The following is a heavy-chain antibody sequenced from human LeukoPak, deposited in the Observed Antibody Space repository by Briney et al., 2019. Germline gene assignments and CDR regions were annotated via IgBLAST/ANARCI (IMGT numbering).Heavy chain of an antibody. Sequence: PSETLSLTCTVSGGSISSGSYYWSWIRQPAGKGLEWIGRIYTSGSTNYNPSLKSRVTISVDTSKNQFSLKLSSVTAADTAVYYCAREGRRQLWLIRYFDYWGQGTLVTVSS. V-gene: IGHV4-61*02. CDR3: AREGRRQLWLIRYFDY. J-gene: IGHJ4*02. CDR1: GGSISSGSYY. D-gene: IGHD5-18*01. CDR2: IYTSGST.